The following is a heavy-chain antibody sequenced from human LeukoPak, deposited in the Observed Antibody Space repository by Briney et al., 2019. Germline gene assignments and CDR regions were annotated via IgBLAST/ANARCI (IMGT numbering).Heavy chain of an antibody. CDR2: INHSGST. D-gene: IGHD5-24*01. CDR1: GVSISSSSYY. J-gene: IGHJ4*01. Sequence: PSETLSLTCTVSGVSISSSSYYWSWIRQPPGKGLEWIGKINHSGSTNYSPSLKSRVTISIDTSKNQFSLKLNSMTAADTAVYYCARGEGARDGYNYAGPFYFDYWGHGTLVTVSS. CDR3: ARGEGARDGYNYAGPFYFDY. V-gene: IGHV4-39*07.